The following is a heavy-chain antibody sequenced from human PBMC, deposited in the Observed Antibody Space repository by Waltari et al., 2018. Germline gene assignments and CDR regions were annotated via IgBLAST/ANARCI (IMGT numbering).Heavy chain of an antibody. CDR1: GGSISNYY. CDR3: ARGPASGDPLGY. CDR2: IYTSGST. V-gene: IGHV4-4*07. Sequence: QVQLQESGPGLVKPSETLSLTCTVSGGSISNYYWSWIRQPAGKGLEWIGRIYTSGSTDYNPSLKSRVTMSVDTSKNQLSLNLNSVTAADTAVYYCARGPASGDPLGYWGQGTLDTVSS. D-gene: IGHD1-26*01. J-gene: IGHJ4*02.